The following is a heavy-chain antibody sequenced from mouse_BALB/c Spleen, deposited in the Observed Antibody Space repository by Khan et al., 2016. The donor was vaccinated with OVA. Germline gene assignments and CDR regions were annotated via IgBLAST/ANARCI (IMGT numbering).Heavy chain of an antibody. J-gene: IGHJ3*01. CDR3: AREWASWFAY. CDR2: INPNNGGT. Sequence: VRLQQSGPELVKPGASVKIPCKASGYTFTDYNIDWVKQSHGKSLEWIGDINPNNGGTIYNQNFTGKATLTVDKSSSTAYMELHSLTSEDTAVYYGAREWASWFAYWGQGTLVTVSA. V-gene: IGHV1-18*01. CDR1: GYTFTDYN.